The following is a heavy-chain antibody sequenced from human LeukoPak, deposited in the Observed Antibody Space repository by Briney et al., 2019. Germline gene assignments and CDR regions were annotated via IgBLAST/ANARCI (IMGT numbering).Heavy chain of an antibody. D-gene: IGHD6-19*01. J-gene: IGHJ4*02. Sequence: GGSMRLSCVASGFTFTNYYMSWIRQAPGKGLKWVSYIRSSGTTIYYADSVKGRFTISRDNAKNSLYLQMNSRRAEDTAVYYCARDRGAVTDVFDYWGQGPLVTVPS. CDR3: ARDRGAVTDVFDY. V-gene: IGHV3-11*04. CDR1: GFTFTNYY. CDR2: IRSSGTTI.